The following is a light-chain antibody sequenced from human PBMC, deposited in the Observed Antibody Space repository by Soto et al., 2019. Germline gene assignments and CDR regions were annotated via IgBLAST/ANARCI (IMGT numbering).Light chain of an antibody. CDR2: KAS. CDR1: QSISSW. Sequence: DIQMTQSPSTLSASVGDRVTITCRASQSISSWLAWYQQKPGKAPKLLIYKASSLESGVPSRFSGSGSGTEFNLTISSLQPDDFANYYCQQYIGYSRTFGQGNKVEIK. V-gene: IGKV1-5*03. CDR3: QQYIGYSRT. J-gene: IGKJ1*01.